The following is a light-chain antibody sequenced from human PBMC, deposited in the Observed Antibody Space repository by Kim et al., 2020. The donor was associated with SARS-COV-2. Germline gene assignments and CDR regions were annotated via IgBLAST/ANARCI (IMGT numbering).Light chain of an antibody. CDR2: DAS. J-gene: IGKJ2*01. CDR1: QDIRIY. CDR3: QQYDNLPYT. Sequence: DIQMTQSPSSLSASVGDRVTITCQASQDIRIYLNWYQQKPGKAPKLLIFDASNLETGVPSRFSGSGSGTDFAFTISSLQPEDIATYYCQQYDNLPYTFGQGTKLEI. V-gene: IGKV1-33*01.